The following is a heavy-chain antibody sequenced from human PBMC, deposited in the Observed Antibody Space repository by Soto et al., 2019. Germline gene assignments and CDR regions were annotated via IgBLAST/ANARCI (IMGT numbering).Heavy chain of an antibody. J-gene: IGHJ5*02. CDR3: ARDRRIAVAGQGSWFDP. D-gene: IGHD6-19*01. CDR1: GYTFTSYG. Sequence: ASVKVSCKASGYTFTSYGISWVRQAPGQGLEWMGWISAYNGNTNYAQKLQGRVTMTTDTSTSTAYMELRSLRSDDTAVYYCARDRRIAVAGQGSWFDPWGQGTLVTVSS. V-gene: IGHV1-18*01. CDR2: ISAYNGNT.